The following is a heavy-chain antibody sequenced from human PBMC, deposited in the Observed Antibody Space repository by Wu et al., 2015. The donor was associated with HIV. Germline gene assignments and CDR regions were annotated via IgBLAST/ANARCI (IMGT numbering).Heavy chain of an antibody. CDR1: GDTFTGYY. J-gene: IGHJ4*02. D-gene: IGHD6-19*01. CDR3: ARDPQEVSGWYTH. Sequence: QVLLVQSGADVKKPGASVKVSCKTSGDTFTGYYMHWVRQAPGQGFEWMGWINPNSGGTHYAQKFQGRVTMTRDTSLSTAYMELNRLRFDDTAVYYCARDPQEVSGWYTHWGQGTLVTVSS. CDR2: INPNSGGT. V-gene: IGHV1-2*02.